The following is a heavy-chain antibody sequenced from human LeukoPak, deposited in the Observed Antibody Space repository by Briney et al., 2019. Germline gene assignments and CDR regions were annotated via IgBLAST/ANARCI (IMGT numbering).Heavy chain of an antibody. V-gene: IGHV3-7*01. CDR3: ARWGMSRYGDYGFDS. Sequence: ASGFTFRSYWMSXGRRAPGKGLXXXGXIKQDGREKYYLDCVRGGFTISRDNAKTSLYLQLNSLRVGDAGVSFCARWGMSRYGDYGFDSWGQGTLVTVSS. CDR2: IKQDGREK. J-gene: IGHJ4*02. CDR1: GFTFRSYW. D-gene: IGHD4-17*01.